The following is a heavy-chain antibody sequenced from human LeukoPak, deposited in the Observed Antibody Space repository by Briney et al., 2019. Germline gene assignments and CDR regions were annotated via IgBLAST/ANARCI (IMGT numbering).Heavy chain of an antibody. J-gene: IGHJ4*02. Sequence: GGSLRLSCEASGFTFSSYAMHWVRQAPGKGLEWVAVISYDGSNKYYADSVKGRFTISRDNSKNTLYLQMNSLRADDTAVYYCARGRSGSHHFDSWGQGTLVTVPS. V-gene: IGHV3-30*04. CDR3: ARGRSGSHHFDS. CDR1: GFTFSSYA. D-gene: IGHD3-10*01. CDR2: ISYDGSNK.